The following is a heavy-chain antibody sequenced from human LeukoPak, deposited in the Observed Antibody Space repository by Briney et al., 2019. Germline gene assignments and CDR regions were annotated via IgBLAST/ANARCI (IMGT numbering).Heavy chain of an antibody. V-gene: IGHV3-30*15. D-gene: IGHD6-19*01. Sequence: GGSLRLSCAPSIGFTLRNYAIHWVRQAPGKGLEWVAVISIDGSRQHYADFLVGRFTISRDNSKNTVSLQMSSLRTEDTAVYFCAREQGGSGWSGFDYWGQGTLVTVSS. CDR3: AREQGGSGWSGFDY. CDR1: GFTLRNYA. CDR2: ISIDGSRQ. J-gene: IGHJ4*02.